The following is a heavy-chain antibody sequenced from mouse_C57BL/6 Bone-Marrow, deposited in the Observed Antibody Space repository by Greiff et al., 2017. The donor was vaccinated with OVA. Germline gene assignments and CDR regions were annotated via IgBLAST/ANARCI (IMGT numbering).Heavy chain of an antibody. CDR3: ARSATVVATGYFDV. Sequence: VQLQQSGAELARPGASVKLSCKASGYTFTSYGISWVKQRTGQGLEWIGEIYPRSGNTYYNEKFKGKATLTADKSSSTAYMELRSLTSEDSAVYFWARSATVVATGYFDVWGTGTTVTVSS. J-gene: IGHJ1*03. D-gene: IGHD1-1*01. V-gene: IGHV1-81*01. CDR2: IYPRSGNT. CDR1: GYTFTSYG.